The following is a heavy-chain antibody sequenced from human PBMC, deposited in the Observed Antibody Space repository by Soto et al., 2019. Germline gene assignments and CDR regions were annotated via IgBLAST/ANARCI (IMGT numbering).Heavy chain of an antibody. Sequence: QVQLVQSGAEVKKPGSSVKVSCKVSGGTFSSHSINWVRQAPGQGPEWMGGIIPIFGTENYAQKFQGRGTIPAGESTSTAYMELSSLTSEDTALYYCSTSVYCSTTRCYYYYGLDVWGQGTTVIVSS. CDR3: STSVYCSTTRCYYYYGLDV. CDR1: GGTFSSHS. V-gene: IGHV1-69*01. D-gene: IGHD2-2*01. J-gene: IGHJ6*02. CDR2: IIPIFGTE.